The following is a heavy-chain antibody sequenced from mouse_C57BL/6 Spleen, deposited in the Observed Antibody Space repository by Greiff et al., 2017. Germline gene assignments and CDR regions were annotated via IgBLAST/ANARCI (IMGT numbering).Heavy chain of an antibody. CDR1: GYSITSGYY. CDR3: ARGYGSSYVGY. J-gene: IGHJ2*01. D-gene: IGHD1-1*01. V-gene: IGHV3-6*01. CDR2: ISYDGSN. Sequence: EVQLQESGPGLVKPSQSLSLTCSVTGYSITSGYYWNWIRQFPGNKLEWMGYISYDGSNNYNPSLKNRISITRDTSKNQFFLKLNSVTTEDTATYYCARGYGSSYVGYWGQGTTLTVSS.